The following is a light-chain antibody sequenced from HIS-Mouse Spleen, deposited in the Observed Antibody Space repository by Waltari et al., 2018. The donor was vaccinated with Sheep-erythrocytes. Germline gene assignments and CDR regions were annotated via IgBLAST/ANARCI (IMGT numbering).Light chain of an antibody. CDR1: SSDVGGYNY. J-gene: IGLJ2*01. CDR3: SSYAGSNNHVV. V-gene: IGLV2-8*01. Sequence: QSALTQPPSASGSPGQSVTISCTGTSSDVGGYNYVSWYQQHPGKAPKLMLYEVSKRPSGVHDRFSGSKSGNAASLTVSGLQAEDEADYYCSSYAGSNNHVVFGGGTKLTVL. CDR2: EVS.